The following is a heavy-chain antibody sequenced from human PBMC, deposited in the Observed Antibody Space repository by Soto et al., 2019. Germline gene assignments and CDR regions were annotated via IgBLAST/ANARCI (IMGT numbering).Heavy chain of an antibody. Sequence: PSETLSLTCAVSGYSISSGYYWGWIRQPPGKGLEWIGSIYHSGSTYYNPSLKSRVTISVDTSKNQFSLKLSSVTAADTAVYYCASYGDYTNYYGMDVWGQGTTVTVSS. J-gene: IGHJ6*02. V-gene: IGHV4-38-2*01. D-gene: IGHD4-17*01. CDR3: ASYGDYTNYYGMDV. CDR2: IYHSGST. CDR1: GYSISSGYY.